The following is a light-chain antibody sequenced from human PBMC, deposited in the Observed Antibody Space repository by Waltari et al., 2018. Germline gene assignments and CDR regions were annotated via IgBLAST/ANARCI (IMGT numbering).Light chain of an antibody. CDR3: MQSTRLPLT. J-gene: IGKJ2*01. Sequence: DVVMTQTPLSLSVTPGQPASISCKSRQSIQTSYGKEYLNWYLQRPGQSPQLLIYEASSRFSGVPYRFSGSGSETEFTLTISRVEAEDFGIYYCMQSTRLPLTFGRGTMVDIK. V-gene: IGKV2-29*03. CDR1: QSIQTSYGKEY. CDR2: EAS.